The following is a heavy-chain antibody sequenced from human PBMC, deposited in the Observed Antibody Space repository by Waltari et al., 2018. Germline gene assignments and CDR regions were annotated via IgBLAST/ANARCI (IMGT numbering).Heavy chain of an antibody. D-gene: IGHD2-15*01. V-gene: IGHV3-21*01. CDR3: ASGSGHCSGGRCYAY. CDR1: DFIFIVYT. CDR2: ISSTADYI. J-gene: IGHJ4*02. Sequence: EVQLVESGVGLVKPGGSLRLPCSATDFIFIVYTLTWVRQAPGKGLEWVSSISSTADYIYYADSVRGRFTISRDNTRNSLFLQMNSLGAHDSAVYFCASGSGHCSGGRCYAYWGQGTLVTVSS.